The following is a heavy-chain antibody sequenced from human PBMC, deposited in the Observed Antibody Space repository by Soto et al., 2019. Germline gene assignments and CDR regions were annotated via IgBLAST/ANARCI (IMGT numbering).Heavy chain of an antibody. J-gene: IGHJ6*03. D-gene: IGHD3-10*01. CDR3: ARGLKMLRVFGLKTYYYYYMDV. V-gene: IGHV1-8*01. CDR1: GYTFTSYD. CDR2: MNPNSGDT. Sequence: QVHLVQSGAEVKKPGASVKVSCKASGYTFTSYDINWVRQVAGQGLEWMGWMNPNSGDTAYAQEFQGRVNMSRNTSISIAYMELSSLRPADTAVYYCARGLKMLRVFGLKTYYYYYMDVWGKGTTVTLSS.